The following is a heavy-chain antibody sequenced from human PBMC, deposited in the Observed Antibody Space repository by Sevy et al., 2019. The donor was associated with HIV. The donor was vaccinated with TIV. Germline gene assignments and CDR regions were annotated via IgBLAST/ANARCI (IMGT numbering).Heavy chain of an antibody. Sequence: GGSLRLSCAASGFTFSSYSMNWVRQAPGKGLEWVSSISTSSNYIHYADSVKGRFTISRDNAKNSLFLQINSLRAEDTAIYYCARASSNYGFGSYGMDVWGQGTTVTVSS. CDR3: ARASSNYGFGSYGMDV. D-gene: IGHD4-4*01. J-gene: IGHJ6*02. V-gene: IGHV3-21*01. CDR1: GFTFSSYS. CDR2: ISTSSNYI.